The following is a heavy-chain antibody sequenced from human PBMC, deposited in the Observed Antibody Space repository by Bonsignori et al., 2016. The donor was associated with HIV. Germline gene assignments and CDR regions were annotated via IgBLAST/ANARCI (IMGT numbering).Heavy chain of an antibody. CDR2: INPNSGGT. J-gene: IGHJ4*02. V-gene: IGHV1-2*02. CDR3: ARTVFTYDILTGYYHRYYFDY. CDR1: GYTFTGYY. D-gene: IGHD3-9*01. Sequence: ASVKVSCKASGYTFTGYYMHWVRQAPGQGLEWMGWINPNSGGTNYAQKFQGRVTMTRDTSISTAYMELSRLRSDDTAVYYCARTVFTYDILTGYYHRYYFDYWGQGTLVTVSS.